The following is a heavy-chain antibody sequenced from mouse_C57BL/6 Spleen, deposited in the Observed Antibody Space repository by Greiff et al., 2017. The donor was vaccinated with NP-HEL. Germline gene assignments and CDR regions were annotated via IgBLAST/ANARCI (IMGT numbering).Heavy chain of an antibody. CDR2: ISSGSSTI. CDR1: GFTFSDYG. CDR3: ARTIVYSYYFDY. Sequence: DVMLVESGGGLVKPGGSLKLSCAASGFTFSDYGMHWVRQAPEKGLEWVAYISSGSSTIYYADTVKGRFTISRDNAKNTLFLQMTSLRSEDTAMYYCARTIVYSYYFDYWGQGTTLTVSS. V-gene: IGHV5-17*01. J-gene: IGHJ2*01. D-gene: IGHD2-5*01.